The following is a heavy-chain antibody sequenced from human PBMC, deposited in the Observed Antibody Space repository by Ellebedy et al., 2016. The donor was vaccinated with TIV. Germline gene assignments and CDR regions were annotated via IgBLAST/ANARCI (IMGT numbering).Heavy chain of an antibody. CDR3: ARGLGRKGYHYGMDV. Sequence: AASVKVSCKASGYTFTSYDINWVRQATGQGLEWMGWMNPNSGNTGYAQKFQGRVTMTRNNSISTAYMELSSLRSEDTAVYYCARGLGRKGYHYGMDVWGQGTTVTVSS. J-gene: IGHJ6*02. V-gene: IGHV1-8*01. CDR2: MNPNSGNT. D-gene: IGHD1-26*01. CDR1: GYTFTSYD.